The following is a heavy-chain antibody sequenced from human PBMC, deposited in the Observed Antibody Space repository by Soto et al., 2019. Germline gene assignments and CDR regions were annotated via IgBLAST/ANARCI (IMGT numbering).Heavy chain of an antibody. CDR2: ISSYNGER. J-gene: IGHJ6*02. CDR3: TRCGQYDVLTGYGSFYYAMDV. D-gene: IGHD3-9*01. V-gene: IGHV1-18*01. Sequence: QVHLVQSGVEVKKPGASVKVSCKASGFTFSSHGFSWVRQAPGQGLEWMGWISSYNGERNFAQKFKGRVTMTTDTSTSTASLELRGLRSDDTGVYYCTRCGQYDVLTGYGSFYYAMDVWGQGTMVTVSS. CDR1: GFTFSSHG.